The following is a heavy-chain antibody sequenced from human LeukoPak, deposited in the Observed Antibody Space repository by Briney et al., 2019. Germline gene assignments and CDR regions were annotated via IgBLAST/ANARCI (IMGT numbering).Heavy chain of an antibody. V-gene: IGHV3-74*01. CDR1: GFTLSNHW. CDR3: ARGLGGL. Sequence: GGSPRLSCAASGFTLSNHWMHWVRQAPGKGLVWISRINGDGTLTGYADSVKGRFTISRDNAKNTLYLQMNSLRAEDTAVFYCARGLGGLWGQGTMVTVSS. CDR2: INGDGTLT. D-gene: IGHD3-16*01. J-gene: IGHJ3*01.